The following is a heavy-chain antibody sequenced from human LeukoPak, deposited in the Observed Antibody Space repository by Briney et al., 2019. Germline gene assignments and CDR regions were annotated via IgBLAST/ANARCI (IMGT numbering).Heavy chain of an antibody. CDR3: AKNIGGARNHWFAP. D-gene: IGHD1-14*01. J-gene: IGHJ5*02. CDR2: MYYSGST. V-gene: IGHV4-39*07. CDR1: GGSISTYTYY. Sequence: PSETLSLTCTVSGGSISTYTYYWGWIRQPPGKGLEWIGSMYYSGSTNYNPSLKSRVTVSVDTSKNQFSLTLTSVAAADTAVYYCAKNIGGARNHWFAPWGQGTLVTVSS.